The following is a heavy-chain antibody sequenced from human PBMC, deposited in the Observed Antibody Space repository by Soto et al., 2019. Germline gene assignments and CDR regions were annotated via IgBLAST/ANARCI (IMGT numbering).Heavy chain of an antibody. CDR2: ISSDSKTI. CDR3: ARDRFGRFQRSGGACYDF. D-gene: IGHD2-15*01. V-gene: IGHV3-48*01. J-gene: IGHJ4*02. Sequence: GGSLRLSSTASGCNFITYSVSWVRQAPGKGLEWISYISSDSKTIDYSDSVKGRFTISRDNARNSLYLQMKSLRAEDTAVYYCARDRFGRFQRSGGACYDFWGQGTRVTVSS. CDR1: GCNFITYS.